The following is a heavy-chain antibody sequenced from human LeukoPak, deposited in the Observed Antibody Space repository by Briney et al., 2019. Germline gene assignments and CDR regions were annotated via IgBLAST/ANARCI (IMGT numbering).Heavy chain of an antibody. CDR3: ARESGSYRGAFFDY. V-gene: IGHV4-34*01. D-gene: IGHD1-26*01. CDR2: INNSGRT. J-gene: IGHJ4*02. CDR1: GGSFSGYY. Sequence: PSETLSLTCAVYGGSFSGYYCSWIRQPPGKGLEWIGEINNSGRTNYNPSLKSRVTISVDTSKNQFSLKLSSVTAADTAVYYCARESGSYRGAFFDYWGQGTLVTVSS.